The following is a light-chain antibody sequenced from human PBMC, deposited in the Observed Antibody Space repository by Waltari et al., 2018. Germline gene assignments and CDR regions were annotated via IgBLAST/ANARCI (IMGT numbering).Light chain of an antibody. CDR3: QHYVSLPVT. CDR2: GAS. J-gene: IGKJ1*01. V-gene: IGKV3-20*01. CDR1: QSVSRA. Sequence: EIVLTQSPGTLSLSPGERATLSCRASQSVSRALARYQQNPGQAPRLLIYGASNRATGIPDRFSGSGSGTDFSLIISRLEPEDVAVYYCQHYVSLPVTFGQGTKVEIK.